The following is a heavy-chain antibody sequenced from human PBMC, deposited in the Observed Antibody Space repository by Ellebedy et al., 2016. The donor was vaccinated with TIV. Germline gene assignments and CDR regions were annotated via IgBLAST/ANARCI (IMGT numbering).Heavy chain of an antibody. CDR3: ARGSEGFPL. V-gene: IGHV4-39*07. CDR2: LTYTGNA. Sequence: MPSETLSLTCTVSGDSTSTNHHSWGWIRQPPGKGLEWMGSLTYTGNAYYGPNLKGRVTMSLDTSKRQFSLKLNSVTAADTALYYCARGSEGFPLWGQGTLVTVSS. J-gene: IGHJ1*01. D-gene: IGHD3-10*01. CDR1: GDSTSTNHHS.